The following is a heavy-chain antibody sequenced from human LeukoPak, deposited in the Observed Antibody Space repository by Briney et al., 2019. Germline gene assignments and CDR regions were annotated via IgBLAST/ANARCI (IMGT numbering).Heavy chain of an antibody. CDR3: ARGHYGDYSFDY. V-gene: IGHV3-72*01. J-gene: IGHJ4*02. CDR1: GFTFSDHY. Sequence: GGSLRLSCAASGFTFSDHYMDWVRQAPGKGLEWVGRTRNKANSYTTEYAASVKGRFTISRDDSKNSLYLQMNSLKTDDTAVYYCARGHYGDYSFDYWGQGTLVTVSS. D-gene: IGHD4-17*01. CDR2: TRNKANSYTT.